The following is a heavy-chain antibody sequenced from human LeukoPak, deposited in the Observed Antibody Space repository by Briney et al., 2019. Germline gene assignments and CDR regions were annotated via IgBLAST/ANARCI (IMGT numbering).Heavy chain of an antibody. CDR2: IIPILGIA. CDR3: ARGKGTHPFSSSWYIEDY. J-gene: IGHJ4*02. Sequence: ASVKVSCKASGGTFSSYAISWVRQAPGQGLEWMGRIIPILGIANYAQKFQGRVTITADKSTSTAYMELSSLRSEDTAVYYCARGKGTHPFSSSWYIEDYWGQGTLVTVSS. CDR1: GGTFSSYA. D-gene: IGHD6-13*01. V-gene: IGHV1-69*04.